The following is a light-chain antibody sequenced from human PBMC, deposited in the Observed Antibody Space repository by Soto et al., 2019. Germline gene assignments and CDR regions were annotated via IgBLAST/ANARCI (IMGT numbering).Light chain of an antibody. CDR2: GAS. V-gene: IGKV3-11*01. CDR1: QSVSSY. Sequence: EIVLTQSPATLSLSPGERATLSCRASQSVSSYLAWYQQKPGQAPRLLIYGASNRATGIPARFSGSGSGTVFTLTISSLEPEDFAVYYCQQSSNSSTFGQGTRLEIK. J-gene: IGKJ5*01. CDR3: QQSSNSST.